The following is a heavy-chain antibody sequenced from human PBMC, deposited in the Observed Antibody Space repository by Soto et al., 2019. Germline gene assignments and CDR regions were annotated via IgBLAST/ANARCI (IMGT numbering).Heavy chain of an antibody. CDR1: GFTFSSYA. D-gene: IGHD3-3*01. J-gene: IGHJ6*01. V-gene: IGHV3-23*01. CDR3: AKDSTIFGVVIIAGMDV. CDR2: ISGSGGST. Sequence: GGSLRLSCAASGFTFSSYAMSWVRQAPGKGLEWVSAISGSGGSTYYADSVKGRFTISRDNSKNTLYLQMNSLRAEDTAVYYCAKDSTIFGVVIIAGMDVWGQGTTVTVSS.